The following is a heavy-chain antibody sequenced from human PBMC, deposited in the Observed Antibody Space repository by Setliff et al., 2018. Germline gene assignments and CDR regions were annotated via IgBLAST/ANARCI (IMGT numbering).Heavy chain of an antibody. J-gene: IGHJ3*02. D-gene: IGHD6-13*01. Sequence: GGSLRLSCEASGFTFSGYSMNWVRQAPGKGLEWVSYISSSSHIIPYADSVKVRFTISRDNAKNSLYLQMNSLRAEDTAVYYCASAGHSGSWFPFDAFHIWGQGTMVTVSS. V-gene: IGHV3-48*01. CDR1: GFTFSGYS. CDR2: ISSSSHII. CDR3: ASAGHSGSWFPFDAFHI.